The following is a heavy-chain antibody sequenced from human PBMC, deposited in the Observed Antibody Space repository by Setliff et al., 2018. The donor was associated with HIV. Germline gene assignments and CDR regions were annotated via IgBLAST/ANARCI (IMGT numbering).Heavy chain of an antibody. D-gene: IGHD5-12*01. CDR2: INVNSGGT. J-gene: IGHJ4*02. CDR1: GYLFTGYY. V-gene: IGHV1-2*02. CDR3: ARGGYDFRGLDY. Sequence: ASVKVSCKASGYLFTGYYMHWVRQAPVQGLEWMGWINVNSGGTKYAQKFQGRVLMSRDTSINTAYMELTRLRSDDTAVFYCARGGYDFRGLDYWGQGTLVTVSS.